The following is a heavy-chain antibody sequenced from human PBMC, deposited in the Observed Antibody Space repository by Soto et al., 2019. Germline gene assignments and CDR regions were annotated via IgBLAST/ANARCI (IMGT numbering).Heavy chain of an antibody. CDR1: GGSISSSSYY. Sequence: SETLSLTCTVSGGSISSSSYYWGWNRQPPGKGLEWIGSIYYSGSTYYNPSLKSRVTISVDTSKNQFSLKLSSVTAADTAVYYCARQRFSRSSWYGAFDYWGQGTLVTVSS. CDR3: ARQRFSRSSWYGAFDY. J-gene: IGHJ4*02. CDR2: IYYSGST. V-gene: IGHV4-39*01. D-gene: IGHD6-13*01.